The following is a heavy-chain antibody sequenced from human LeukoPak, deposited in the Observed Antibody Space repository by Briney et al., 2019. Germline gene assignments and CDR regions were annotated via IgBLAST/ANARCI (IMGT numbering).Heavy chain of an antibody. CDR2: INHSGST. D-gene: IGHD3-16*02. V-gene: IGHV4-34*01. CDR3: ARGRGSSSSRYYDYVWGSYRPTRYFDH. Sequence: SETLSLTCAVYGGSFSGYYWSWIRQPPGKGLEWIGEINHSGSTNYNPSLKSRVTISVDTSRNQFSLKLSSVTAADTAVYYCARGRGSSSSRYYDYVWGSYRPTRYFDHWGQGTLVTVSS. J-gene: IGHJ4*02. CDR1: GGSFSGYY.